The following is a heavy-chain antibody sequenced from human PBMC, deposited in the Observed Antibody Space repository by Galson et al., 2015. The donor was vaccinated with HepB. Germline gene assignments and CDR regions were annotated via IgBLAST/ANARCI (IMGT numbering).Heavy chain of an antibody. Sequence: SLRLSCAASDSTFSSYTMNWVRQTPGKGLQWVSYISTNGATIHYADSVKGRFTIARDNAKNTMWLQMNSLRAEDAGLYFCAKGYGLFDSWGQGILVTVSS. D-gene: IGHD5-18*01. V-gene: IGHV3-48*04. J-gene: IGHJ5*01. CDR3: AKGYGLFDS. CDR1: DSTFSSYT. CDR2: ISTNGATI.